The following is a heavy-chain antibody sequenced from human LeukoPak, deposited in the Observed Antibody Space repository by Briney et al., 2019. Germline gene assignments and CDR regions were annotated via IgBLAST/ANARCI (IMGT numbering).Heavy chain of an antibody. V-gene: IGHV1-2*02. CDR3: ARDKWRVVPAVYYYYYYMDV. CDR1: GYIFTGYY. Sequence: GASVKVSCKASGYIFTGYYMHWVRQAPGQGPEWMGWINPNSGGTNYAQKFQGRVTMTRDTSISTAYMELSRLRSDDTAVYYCARDKWRVVPAVYYYYYYMDVWGKGTTVTVSS. CDR2: INPNSGGT. D-gene: IGHD2-2*01. J-gene: IGHJ6*03.